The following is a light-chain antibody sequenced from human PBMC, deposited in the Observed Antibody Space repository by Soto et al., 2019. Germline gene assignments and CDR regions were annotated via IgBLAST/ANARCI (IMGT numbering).Light chain of an antibody. CDR1: QSINSY. V-gene: IGKV3-11*01. CDR2: DAS. J-gene: IGKJ3*01. CDR3: QQRSNPFT. Sequence: EIVLTQSPATVSLSPGERATLSCRASQSINSYLAWYQQKPGQAPRLLISDASKRATGIPARFSGSGSGTDSTLTISSVEPEDFAVYYCQQRSNPFTFGPGTKVDIK.